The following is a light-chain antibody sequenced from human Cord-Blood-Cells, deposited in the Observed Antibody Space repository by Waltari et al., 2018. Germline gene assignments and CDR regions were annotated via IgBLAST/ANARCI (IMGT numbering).Light chain of an antibody. CDR1: SSNIGSNY. J-gene: IGLJ1*01. Sequence: QSVLTQPPSASGTPGPRVTISCSGSSSNIGSNYLYWYQQLPGTAPKLLIYRNNQRPSGVPDRFSGSKSGTSASLAISGLRSEDEADYYCAAWDDSLSGYVFGTGTKVTVL. V-gene: IGLV1-47*01. CDR3: AAWDDSLSGYV. CDR2: RNN.